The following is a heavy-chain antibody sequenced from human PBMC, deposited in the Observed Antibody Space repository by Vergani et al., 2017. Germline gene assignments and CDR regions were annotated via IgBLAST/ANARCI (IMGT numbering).Heavy chain of an antibody. CDR2: ISSSGSTI. V-gene: IGHV3-11*01. D-gene: IGHD2-2*01. CDR1: GFTFSDYY. Sequence: QVQLVESGGGVVQPGRSLRLSCAASGFTFSDYYMSWIRQAPGKGLEWVSYISSSGSTIYYADSVKGRFTISRDNAKNSLYLQMNSLRAEDTAVYYCARDVLVVVPAAIPNYYYYMDVWGKGP. J-gene: IGHJ6*03. CDR3: ARDVLVVVPAAIPNYYYYMDV.